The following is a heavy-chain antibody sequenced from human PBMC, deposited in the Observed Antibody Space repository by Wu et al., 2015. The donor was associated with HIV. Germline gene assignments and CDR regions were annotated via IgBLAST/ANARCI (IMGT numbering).Heavy chain of an antibody. CDR3: ARDGGYSSGWYAGGYFDY. D-gene: IGHD6-19*01. CDR2: IIPIFGTA. V-gene: IGHV1-69*13. J-gene: IGHJ4*02. Sequence: QVQLVQSGAEVKKPGSSVKVSCKASGGTFSSYAISWVRQAPGQGLEWMGRIIPIFGTANYAQKFQGRVTITADESTSTAYMELSSLRSEDTAVYYCARDGGYSSGWYAGGYFDYWGQGTLVTGLL. CDR1: GGTFSSYA.